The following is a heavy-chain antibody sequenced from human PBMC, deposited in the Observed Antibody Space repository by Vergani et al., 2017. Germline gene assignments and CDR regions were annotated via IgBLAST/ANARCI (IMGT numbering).Heavy chain of an antibody. V-gene: IGHV3-21*01. D-gene: IGHD2-21*02. J-gene: IGHJ4*02. CDR3: ARVSAYCGGDCSRDY. CDR1: GFTFSSYS. Sequence: EVQLVESGGGLVKPGGSLRLSCAASGFTFSSYSINWVRQAPGKGLEWVSSISSSSSYIYYADSVKGRFTISRDNAKNSLYLQMNSLRAEDTAVYYCARVSAYCGGDCSRDYWGQGTLVTVSS. CDR2: ISSSSSYI.